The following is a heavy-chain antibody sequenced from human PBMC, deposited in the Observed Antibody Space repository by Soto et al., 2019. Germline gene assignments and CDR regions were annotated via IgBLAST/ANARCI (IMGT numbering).Heavy chain of an antibody. J-gene: IGHJ5*02. CDR2: IIPILGIA. Sequence: GASVTVTCTAPGGTISSYTISWVRQAPGQGLEWMGRIIPILGIANYAQKFQGRVTITADKSTSTAYMELSSLRSEDTAVYYCARVKDYYGSGSYNTGVGYWFDPWGQGTLVTVSS. CDR3: ARVKDYYGSGSYNTGVGYWFDP. CDR1: GGTISSYT. D-gene: IGHD3-10*01. V-gene: IGHV1-69*02.